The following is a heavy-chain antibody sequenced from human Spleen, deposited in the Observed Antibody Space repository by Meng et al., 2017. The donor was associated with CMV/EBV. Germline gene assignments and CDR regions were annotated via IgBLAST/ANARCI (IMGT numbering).Heavy chain of an antibody. V-gene: IGHV3-21*01. Sequence: GESLKISCAASGFTFSSYSMNWVRQAPGKGLEWVSSISSSGTYVNYADSVKGRFTISRDNAKKSLSLQINSLRAEDTAMYYCAREQFSGDRDYYYAMDVWGQGTTVTVSS. CDR1: GFTFSSYS. D-gene: IGHD1-26*01. J-gene: IGHJ6*02. CDR2: ISSSGTYV. CDR3: AREQFSGDRDYYYAMDV.